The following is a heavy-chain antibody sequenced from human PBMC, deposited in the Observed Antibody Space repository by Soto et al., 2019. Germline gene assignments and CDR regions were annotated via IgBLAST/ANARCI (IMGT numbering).Heavy chain of an antibody. V-gene: IGHV1-69*01. CDR3: ARYRGYGSGSYYMVGGDYYFDY. CDR1: GGTFSRHA. CDR2: IIPIFGTA. Sequence: QVQLVQSGAEVRKPGSSVKVSCKASGGTFSRHAISWARQAPGQGLEWMGGIIPIFGTANHAQKFQGRVTIIADESTSTVYMELSSLRSEDTAMYYCARYRGYGSGSYYMVGGDYYFDYWGQGTLVTVSS. J-gene: IGHJ4*02. D-gene: IGHD3-10*01.